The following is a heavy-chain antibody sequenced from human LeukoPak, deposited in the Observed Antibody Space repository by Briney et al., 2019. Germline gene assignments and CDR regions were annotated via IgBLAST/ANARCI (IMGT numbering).Heavy chain of an antibody. CDR3: ARVPPQWLPNRDAFDI. Sequence: PGGTLRLSCAASGVTSSSYSMNCVREAPGPRRRCVSSISSTSRYIYYADSVKSRFPISRDNAKNSLYLQMNSLRAEDTAVYYCARVPPQWLPNRDAFDIWGQGTMVTVSS. CDR2: ISSTSRYI. D-gene: IGHD6-19*01. CDR1: GVTSSSYS. V-gene: IGHV3-21*01. J-gene: IGHJ3*02.